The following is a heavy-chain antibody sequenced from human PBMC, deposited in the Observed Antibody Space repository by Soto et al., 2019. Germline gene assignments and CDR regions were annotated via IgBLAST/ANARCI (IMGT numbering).Heavy chain of an antibody. V-gene: IGHV1-18*01. CDR2: ISAYNGNK. J-gene: IGHJ4*02. Sequence: ASVKVSCKASGYTFTSYGISWVRQAPGQGLEWMGWISAYNGNKKYAQKVQGRVTMTTDTSTTTAYMEVNSLRLEDTAVYYCARGPSYSDSYFDHWGQGTLVTVSS. CDR1: GYTFTSYG. CDR3: ARGPSYSDSYFDH. D-gene: IGHD4-17*01.